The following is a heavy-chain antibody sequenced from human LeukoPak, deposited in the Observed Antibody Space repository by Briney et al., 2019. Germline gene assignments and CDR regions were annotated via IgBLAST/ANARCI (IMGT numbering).Heavy chain of an antibody. CDR3: ARVAYYYDSSGYYYHYYFDY. J-gene: IGHJ4*02. CDR1: GGSISSYY. Sequence: PSETLSLTCTVSGGSISSYYWSWIRQPPGKGLEWIGYIYYSGSTNYNPSLKSRVTISVDTSKNQFSLKLSSVTAADTAVYYCARVAYYYDSSGYYYHYYFDYWGQGTLVTVSS. V-gene: IGHV4-59*01. D-gene: IGHD3-22*01. CDR2: IYYSGST.